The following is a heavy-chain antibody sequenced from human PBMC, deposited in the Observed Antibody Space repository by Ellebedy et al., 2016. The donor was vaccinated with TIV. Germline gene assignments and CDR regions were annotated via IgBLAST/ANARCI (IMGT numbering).Heavy chain of an antibody. D-gene: IGHD5-24*01. CDR3: ARGRWLQPYFDY. CDR2: FYYTGST. J-gene: IGHJ4*02. V-gene: IGHV4-31*03. Sequence: MPSDTLSLTCTVPGGPISGSSYYWGWIRQHPGKGLEWMGYFYYTGSTYYNPSLKSRLIISVDTSKNQFSLTLTSVTATDTAVYYCARGRWLQPYFDYWGQGTPVTVSS. CDR1: GGPISGSSYY.